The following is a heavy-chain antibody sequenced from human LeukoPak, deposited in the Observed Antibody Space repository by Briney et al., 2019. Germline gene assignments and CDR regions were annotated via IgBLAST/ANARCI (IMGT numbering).Heavy chain of an antibody. D-gene: IGHD1-26*01. CDR3: ASSVGATTAGFDY. CDR2: INHSGST. Sequence: SETLSLTCAVYGGSFSGYYWSWIRQPPGKGLEWIGEINHSGSTNYNPSLKSRVTISVDTSKNQFSLKLSSVTAADTAVYYCASSVGATTAGFDYWGQGTLVTVSS. CDR1: GGSFSGYY. J-gene: IGHJ4*02. V-gene: IGHV4-34*01.